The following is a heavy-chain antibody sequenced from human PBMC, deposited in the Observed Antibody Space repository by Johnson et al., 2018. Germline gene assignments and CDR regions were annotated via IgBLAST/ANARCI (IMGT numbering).Heavy chain of an antibody. D-gene: IGHD3-16*01. Sequence: EVQLVETGGGLVQPGGSLGLSCAASGFTFSNYNMHWVRHATGKGLEWVSGIGTGGDTYYSASVKGRFTISREDAKNSLYLQLNSLRAGDTAVYYFARTYTFDILGQGTMVTVSS. CDR3: ARTYTFDI. J-gene: IGHJ3*02. CDR2: IGTGGDT. CDR1: GFTFSNYN. V-gene: IGHV3-13*01.